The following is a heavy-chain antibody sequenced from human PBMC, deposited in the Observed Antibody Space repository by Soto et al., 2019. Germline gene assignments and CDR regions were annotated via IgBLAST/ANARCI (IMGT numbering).Heavy chain of an antibody. J-gene: IGHJ6*02. V-gene: IGHV3-53*01. CDR3: AREYGGNSKYYYGMDV. CDR2: IYSGGST. CDR1: GFTVSSNY. Sequence: PGGSLRLSCAASGFTVSSNYMSWVRQAPGKGLEWVSVIYSGGSTYYADSVKGRFTISRDNSKNTLYLQMNSLRAEDTAVYYCAREYGGNSKYYYGMDVWGQGTTVTVSS. D-gene: IGHD2-21*02.